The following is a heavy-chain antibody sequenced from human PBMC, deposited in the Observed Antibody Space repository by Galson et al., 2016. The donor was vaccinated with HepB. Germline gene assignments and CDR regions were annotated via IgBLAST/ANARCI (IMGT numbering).Heavy chain of an antibody. CDR2: ISYDGTKK. J-gene: IGHJ4*02. CDR1: GFRFSGYA. Sequence: LRLSCAASGFRFSGYAMHWVRQAPGKGLEWVAVISYDGTKKYYADSVTGRFTISRDNSRNTLYLQMNSLRAEDTAVYYCARDGDVPSDYYDSSGRGYFDFWGQGTLVSVSS. V-gene: IGHV3-30*04. D-gene: IGHD3-22*01. CDR3: ARDGDVPSDYYDSSGRGYFDF.